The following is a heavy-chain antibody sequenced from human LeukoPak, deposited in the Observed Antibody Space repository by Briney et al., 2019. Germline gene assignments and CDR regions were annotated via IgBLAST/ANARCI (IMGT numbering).Heavy chain of an antibody. D-gene: IGHD2-8*01. CDR3: SRENGAFSPFGY. J-gene: IGHJ4*02. Sequence: PSETLSLTCTVSGGSISNYYWSWIRQSPGKGLEWIGYIYYSGSTNYNPSLKSRVTISVDTSKNQFSLNLTSVTAADTAVYYCSRENGAFSPFGYWGQGTLVTVLS. CDR1: GGSISNYY. V-gene: IGHV4-59*12. CDR2: IYYSGST.